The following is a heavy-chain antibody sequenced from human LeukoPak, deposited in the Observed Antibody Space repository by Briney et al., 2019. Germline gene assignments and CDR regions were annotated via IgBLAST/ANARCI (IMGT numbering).Heavy chain of an antibody. D-gene: IGHD1-14*01. Sequence: SETLSLTCTVSGYSISSGYYWGWIRQPPGKGLEWIGSIFHSGSTYYNPSLKSRVTISIDTSKNQFSLRLSSVTAADTAVYYCARYITAGQYYFDYWGQGTLVTVSS. J-gene: IGHJ4*02. CDR2: IFHSGST. CDR1: GYSISSGYY. CDR3: ARYITAGQYYFDY. V-gene: IGHV4-38-2*02.